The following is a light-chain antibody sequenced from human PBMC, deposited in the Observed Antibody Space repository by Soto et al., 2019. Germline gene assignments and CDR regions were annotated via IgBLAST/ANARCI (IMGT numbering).Light chain of an antibody. CDR1: SSDVGGYKY. CDR2: EVS. J-gene: IGLJ3*02. CDR3: SSYGGSNNHWV. V-gene: IGLV2-8*01. Sequence: QSALTQPPSASGSPGQSVTISCTGTSSDVGGYKYVSWYQQHPGRAPKVMIYEVSKRPSGVPDRFSGSKSGNTASLTVSGLQAEDEANYYCSSYGGSNNHWVFGGGTKLTVL.